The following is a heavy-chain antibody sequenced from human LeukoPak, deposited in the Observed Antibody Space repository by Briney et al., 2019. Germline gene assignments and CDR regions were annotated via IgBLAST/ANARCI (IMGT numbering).Heavy chain of an antibody. D-gene: IGHD5-12*01. J-gene: IGHJ4*02. CDR3: VRDSPGYGAYDFD. CDR2: IKEDGSAK. Sequence: PGGSLRLSCAASVFTFSSYWMSWVRQAPGKGLEWVANIKEDGSAKYYVDSVKGRFTISRDNAKNSLYLQMNNLSAEDTAVYYCVRDSPGYGAYDFDWGQGTLVTVSS. V-gene: IGHV3-7*01. CDR1: VFTFSSYW.